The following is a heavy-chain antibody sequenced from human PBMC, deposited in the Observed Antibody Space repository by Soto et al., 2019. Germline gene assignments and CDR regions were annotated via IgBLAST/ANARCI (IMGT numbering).Heavy chain of an antibody. CDR1: GFTFTSSA. V-gene: IGHV1-58*02. D-gene: IGHD2-2*02. CDR2: IVVGSGNT. J-gene: IGHJ5*02. Sequence: SVKVSCKASGFTFTSSAMQWVRQARGQRLEWIGWIVVGSGNTNYAQKFQERVTITRDMSTSTAYMELSSLRSEDTAVYYCAASLAYTSNWFDPWGQGTLVTVSS. CDR3: AASLAYTSNWFDP.